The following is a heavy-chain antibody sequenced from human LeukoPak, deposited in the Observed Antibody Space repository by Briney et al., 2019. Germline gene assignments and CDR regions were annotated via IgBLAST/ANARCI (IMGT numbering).Heavy chain of an antibody. V-gene: IGHV3-7*01. CDR2: IKQDGSEK. CDR1: GFTFSNNW. Sequence: GGSLRLSCAASGFTFSNNWMSWVLQAPGKGLEWVANIKQDGSEKYYADSVKGRFTISRDTAKNSLYLQMNNLRAEDTAVYYCALTPDYYGSGSFDYWGQGTLVTVSS. J-gene: IGHJ4*02. CDR3: ALTPDYYGSGSFDY. D-gene: IGHD3-10*01.